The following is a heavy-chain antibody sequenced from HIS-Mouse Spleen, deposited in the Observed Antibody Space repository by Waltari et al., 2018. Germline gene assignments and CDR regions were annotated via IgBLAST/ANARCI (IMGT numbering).Heavy chain of an antibody. J-gene: IGHJ4*02. CDR1: GYPFTSYD. V-gene: IGHV1-8*01. Sequence: QVQLVQYGAEVKKPGAAGKVSCKASGYPFTSYDINWVRQATGQGLEWMGWMNPNSGNTGYAQKFQGRVTMTRNTSISTAYMELSSLRSEDTAVYYCARGHDYSNYFDYWGQGTLVTVSS. CDR3: ARGHDYSNYFDY. CDR2: MNPNSGNT. D-gene: IGHD4-4*01.